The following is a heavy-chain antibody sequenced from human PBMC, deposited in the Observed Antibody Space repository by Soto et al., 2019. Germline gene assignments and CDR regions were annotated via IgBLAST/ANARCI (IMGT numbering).Heavy chain of an antibody. J-gene: IGHJ6*03. CDR2: ISYDGSNK. Sequence: GGSLRLSCAASGFTFSSYGMHWVRQAPGKGLEWVAVISYDGSNKYYADSVKGRFTISRDNSKNTLYLQMNSLRAEDTAVYYCAKDPSVDSSQYYYYYMDVWGKGTTVTVSS. D-gene: IGHD6-13*01. CDR3: AKDPSVDSSQYYYYYMDV. CDR1: GFTFSSYG. V-gene: IGHV3-30*18.